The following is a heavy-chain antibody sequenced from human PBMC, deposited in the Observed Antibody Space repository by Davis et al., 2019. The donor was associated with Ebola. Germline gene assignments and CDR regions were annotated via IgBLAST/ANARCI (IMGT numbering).Heavy chain of an antibody. J-gene: IGHJ6*02. CDR3: ARVSGGWYPDYYYYGMDV. V-gene: IGHV4-59*01. CDR1: GGSISSYY. CDR2: IYYSGST. Sequence: PSETLSLTCPVPGGSISSYYWSWIRQPPGKGLEWIGYIYYSGSTNYNPSLKSRVTISVDTSKNQFSLKLSSVTAADTAVYYCARVSGGWYPDYYYYGMDVWGQGTTVTVSS. D-gene: IGHD6-19*01.